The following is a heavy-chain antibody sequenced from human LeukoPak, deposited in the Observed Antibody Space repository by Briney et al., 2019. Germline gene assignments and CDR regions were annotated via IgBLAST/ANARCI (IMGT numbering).Heavy chain of an antibody. V-gene: IGHV3-30-3*01. CDR3: ARDRAMILSFDY. CDR2: ISYDGSNK. Sequence: PGGSLRLSCAASGFTFSSYAMHWVRKAPGKRLDWVAGISYDGSNKYYADSVKGRFTISRYNSMNTLYLQMNSLRAEDTAVYYCARDRAMILSFDYWGQGTLVTVSS. CDR1: GFTFSSYA. J-gene: IGHJ4*02. D-gene: IGHD3-16*01.